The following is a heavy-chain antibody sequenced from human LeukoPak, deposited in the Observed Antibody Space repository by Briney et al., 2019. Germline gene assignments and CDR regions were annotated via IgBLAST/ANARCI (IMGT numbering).Heavy chain of an antibody. J-gene: IGHJ4*02. CDR1: GFTFSSYS. Sequence: PGGSLRLSCAASGFTFSSYSMNWVRQAPGKGLEWVSSISSSSSYIYYADSVKGRFTISRDNAKNSLYLQMNSLRAEDTAVYYRARGAVWGSYRDYFDYWGQGTLVTVSS. D-gene: IGHD3-16*02. V-gene: IGHV3-21*01. CDR2: ISSSSSYI. CDR3: ARGAVWGSYRDYFDY.